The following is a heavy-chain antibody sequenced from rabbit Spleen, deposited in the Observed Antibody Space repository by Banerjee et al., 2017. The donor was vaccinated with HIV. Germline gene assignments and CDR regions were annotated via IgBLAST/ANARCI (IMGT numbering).Heavy chain of an antibody. CDR2: IYISSGKT. V-gene: IGHV1S40*01. CDR3: VRQFDV. CDR1: GFTLSSDW. Sequence: QSLEESGGDLVKPGAFLTLTCTASGFTLSSDWIHWVRQAPGKGLEWIARIYISSGKTHYASWAKGRFTISKTSSTTVTLQMTSLTAADTATYFCVRQFDVWGPGTLVTVS. J-gene: IGHJ4*02.